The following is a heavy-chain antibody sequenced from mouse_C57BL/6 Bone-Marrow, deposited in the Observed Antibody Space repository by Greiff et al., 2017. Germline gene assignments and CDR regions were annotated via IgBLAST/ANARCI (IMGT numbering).Heavy chain of an antibody. Sequence: QVQLQQPGAELVKPGASVKMSCKASGYTFTSYWITWVKQRPGQGLEWIGDIYPGSGSTNYNEKFKSKATLTVDTSSSTAYMQLSSLTSEDSAVYYCARGVTTSPVDAMDYWGQGTSVTVSS. D-gene: IGHD2-1*01. V-gene: IGHV1-55*01. CDR2: IYPGSGST. J-gene: IGHJ4*01. CDR1: GYTFTSYW. CDR3: ARGVTTSPVDAMDY.